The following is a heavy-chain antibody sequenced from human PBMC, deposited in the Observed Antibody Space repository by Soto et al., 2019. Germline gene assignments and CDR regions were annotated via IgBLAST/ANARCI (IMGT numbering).Heavy chain of an antibody. CDR3: ARRLDDRADEGFDV. CDR1: GGTFSTYT. V-gene: IGHV1-69*18. J-gene: IGHJ3*01. D-gene: IGHD3-16*01. CDR2: IIPLIGTT. Sequence: QVHLVQSGAEVRKPGSSVKVSCKTSGGTFSTYTIYWVRQAPGQGLEWMGRIIPLIGTTRYAQNFQDRVTITAEESTSTTYMELSSLRAEDTALYYCARRLDDRADEGFDVWGEGTAVTVSA.